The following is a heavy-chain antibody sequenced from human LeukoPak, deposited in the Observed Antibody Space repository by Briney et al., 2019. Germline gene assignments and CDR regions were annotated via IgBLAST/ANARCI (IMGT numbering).Heavy chain of an antibody. V-gene: IGHV3-21*01. D-gene: IGHD2-15*01. CDR2: VSSSSAYI. J-gene: IGHJ4*02. CDR3: ASTQRGDYFDY. Sequence: GGSLRLSCAASGFTFINYNMNWVRQAPGKGLEWVSSVSSSSAYIYYADSVKGRFTISRDNAKNSLYLQMNSLRAEDTAVYYCASTQRGDYFDYWGQGTLVTVSS. CDR1: GFTFINYN.